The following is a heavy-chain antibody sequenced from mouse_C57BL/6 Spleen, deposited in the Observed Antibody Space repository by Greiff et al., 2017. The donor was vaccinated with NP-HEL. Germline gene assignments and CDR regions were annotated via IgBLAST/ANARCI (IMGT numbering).Heavy chain of an antibody. CDR1: GFTFSDYG. D-gene: IGHD2-4*01. V-gene: IGHV5-17*01. Sequence: EVQGVESGGGLVKPGGSLKLSCAASGFTFSDYGMHWVRQAPEKGLEWVAYISSGSSTIYYADTVKGRSTLSRDNATNTLFLQMTSLRSEDTAMYYCARRYYDYDVNYAMDYWGQGTSVTVSS. CDR2: ISSGSSTI. CDR3: ARRYYDYDVNYAMDY. J-gene: IGHJ4*01.